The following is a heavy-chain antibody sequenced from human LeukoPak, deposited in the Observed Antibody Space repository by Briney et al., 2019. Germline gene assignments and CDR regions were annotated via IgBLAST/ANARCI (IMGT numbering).Heavy chain of an antibody. Sequence: SGPTLVKPSETLSLTCTVSGASVSSDTYYWTWIRQSPGKGLEWIGHLHYSGSTNYNPSLQSRVTIFRDTSKNQFSLNLRSVTAADPALIYRGGWGGPKTGRGLGVFYYGMDGWGRGTTGGVSS. CDR1: GASVSSDTYY. V-gene: IGHV4-61*01. D-gene: IGHD3-10*01. CDR3: GGWGGPKTGRGLGVFYYGMDG. CDR2: LHYSGST. J-gene: IGHJ6*02.